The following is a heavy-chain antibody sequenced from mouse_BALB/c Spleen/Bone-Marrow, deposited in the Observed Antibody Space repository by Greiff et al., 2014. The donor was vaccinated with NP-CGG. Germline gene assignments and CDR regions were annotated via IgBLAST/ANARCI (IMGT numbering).Heavy chain of an antibody. CDR2: IYPYNGGT. J-gene: IGHJ3*01. CDR1: GCTFTDHN. Sequence: VQLQQSGPELVKPGASVKISCKASGCTFTDHNMHWVKQSHGKSLEWIGYIYPYNGGTAYNQKFKSKATLTVDNSSSTAYMELRSLTSEDSAVYYCSSPYGNYGAWFAYWGQGTLVTVSA. CDR3: SSPYGNYGAWFAY. D-gene: IGHD2-1*01. V-gene: IGHV1S29*02.